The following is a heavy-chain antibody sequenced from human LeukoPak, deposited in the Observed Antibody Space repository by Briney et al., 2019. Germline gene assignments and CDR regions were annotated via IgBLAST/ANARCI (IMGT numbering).Heavy chain of an antibody. CDR3: ARAGVVTAIRPDY. D-gene: IGHD2-21*02. CDR2: IRYDGSNK. J-gene: IGHJ4*02. V-gene: IGHV3-30*02. Sequence: PGGSLRLSCAASGFTFSSYGMHWVRQAPGKGLEWVAFIRYDGSNKYYADSVKGRFTISRDNSKNTLYLQMNSLRAEDTAVYYCARAGVVTAIRPDYWGQGTLVTVSS. CDR1: GFTFSSYG.